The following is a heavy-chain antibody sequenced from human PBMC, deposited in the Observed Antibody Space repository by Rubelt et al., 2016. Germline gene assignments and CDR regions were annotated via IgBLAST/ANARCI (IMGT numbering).Heavy chain of an antibody. D-gene: IGHD3-22*01. Sequence: QVTLRESGPALVKPTQTLTLTCTFSGFSLSTSGMCVSWIRQPPGKALEWLARIDWDDDKYYSTSLKTRLTISKDTSKNQVVRTMTNMDPVDTATYYCARILLPDYYDSSGGMDVWGQGTTVTVSS. V-gene: IGHV2-70*15. J-gene: IGHJ6*02. CDR2: IDWDDDK. CDR1: GFSLSTSGMC. CDR3: ARILLPDYYDSSGGMDV.